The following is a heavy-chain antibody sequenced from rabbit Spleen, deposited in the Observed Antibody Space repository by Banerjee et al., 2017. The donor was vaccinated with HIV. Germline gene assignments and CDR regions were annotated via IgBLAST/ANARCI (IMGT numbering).Heavy chain of an antibody. V-gene: IGHV1S40*01. Sequence: QSLEESGGGLVKPGASLTLTCKASEFSLNSGYDMCWVRQAPGKGLEWIGYIDPVFGITYYANWVNGRFSISRENAQNTVFLQMTSLTAADTATYFCARDGAGGSYFALWGPGTLVTVS. CDR1: EFSLNSGYD. CDR3: ARDGAGGSYFAL. CDR2: IDPVFGIT. D-gene: IGHD8-1*01. J-gene: IGHJ4*01.